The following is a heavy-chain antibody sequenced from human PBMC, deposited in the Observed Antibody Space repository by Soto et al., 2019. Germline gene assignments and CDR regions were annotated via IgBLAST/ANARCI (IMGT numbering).Heavy chain of an antibody. D-gene: IGHD5-18*01. Sequence: TGGSLRLSCAASGLTFSSYGMHWVRQAPGKGLEWVAVISYDGSNKYYADSVKGRFTISRDNSKNTLYLQMNSLRAEDTAVYYCAKGDTAMVTLDYWGQGTLVTVSS. V-gene: IGHV3-30*18. CDR2: ISYDGSNK. CDR3: AKGDTAMVTLDY. CDR1: GLTFSSYG. J-gene: IGHJ4*02.